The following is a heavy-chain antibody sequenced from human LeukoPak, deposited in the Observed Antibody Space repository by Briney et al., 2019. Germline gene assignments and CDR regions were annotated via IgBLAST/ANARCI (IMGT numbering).Heavy chain of an antibody. CDR1: GFTFNRNA. D-gene: IGHD6-19*01. CDR3: VRRGDASSGWGDHDF. CDR2: IGGSGDKT. Sequence: GWSLRLSYAASGFTFNRNAISWVRQAPGKGLEWVSTIGGSGDKTFYADSVKGRFTISRENSKNMVHLQMNSLTGEDTALYYCVRRGDASSGWGDHDFWGPGALVTVSS. J-gene: IGHJ4*02. V-gene: IGHV3-23*01.